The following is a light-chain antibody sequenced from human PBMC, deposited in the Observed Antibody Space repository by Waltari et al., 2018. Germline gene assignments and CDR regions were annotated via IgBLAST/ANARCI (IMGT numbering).Light chain of an antibody. CDR2: NNH. CDR1: SFNIGSNP. Sequence: QSVLTQPPSASGTLGQRVAISSSGSSFNIGSNPVNWYQQLPRTPPKLLIYNNHRRPSGVPDRFSGSKSGTSASLAISGLQSEDESDYYCAVWDDSLNGVVFGGGTKLTVL. CDR3: AVWDDSLNGVV. J-gene: IGLJ2*01. V-gene: IGLV1-44*01.